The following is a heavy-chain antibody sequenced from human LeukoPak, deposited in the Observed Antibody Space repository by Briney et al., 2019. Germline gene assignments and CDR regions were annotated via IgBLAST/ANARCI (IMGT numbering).Heavy chain of an antibody. Sequence: SETLSLTCTVPGGSISSSSYYWGWIRQPPGKGLEWIGSIYYSGSTYYNPSLKSRVTISVDTSKNQFSLKLSSVTAADTAVYYCARDGYHYYDSSGYYSLDAFDIWGQGTMVTVSS. CDR2: IYYSGST. CDR3: ARDGYHYYDSSGYYSLDAFDI. V-gene: IGHV4-39*07. D-gene: IGHD3-22*01. CDR1: GGSISSSSYY. J-gene: IGHJ3*02.